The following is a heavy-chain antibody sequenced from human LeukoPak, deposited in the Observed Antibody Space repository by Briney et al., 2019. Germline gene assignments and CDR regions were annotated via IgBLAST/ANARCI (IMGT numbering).Heavy chain of an antibody. CDR1: VGSLSGYY. Sequence: SSETLSLTCAVYVGSLSGYYWSWIRQPPGKGLEWIGEINHSGSTNYNSSLKSRVTISVDTSKNQFSLKLSSVTAADTAVYYCARGYYGSGSHCCHMDVWGKGTTITVS. CDR2: INHSGST. J-gene: IGHJ6*03. CDR3: ARGYYGSGSHCCHMDV. D-gene: IGHD3-10*01. V-gene: IGHV4-34*01.